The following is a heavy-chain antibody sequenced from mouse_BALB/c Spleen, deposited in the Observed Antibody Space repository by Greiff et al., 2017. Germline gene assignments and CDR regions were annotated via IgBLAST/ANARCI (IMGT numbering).Heavy chain of an antibody. J-gene: IGHJ2*01. CDR2: ISYDGSN. V-gene: IGHV3-6*02. D-gene: IGHD2-5*01. CDR3: AREGGVRNY. Sequence: EVKLVESGPGLVKPSQSLSLTCSVTGYSITSGYYWNWIRQFPGNKLEWMGYISYDGSNNYNPSLKNRISITRDTSKNQFFLKLNSVTTEDTATYYCAREGGVRNYWGQGTTLTVSS. CDR1: GYSITSGYY.